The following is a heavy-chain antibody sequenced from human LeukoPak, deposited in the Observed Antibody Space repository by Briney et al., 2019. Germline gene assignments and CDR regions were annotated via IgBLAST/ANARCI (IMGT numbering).Heavy chain of an antibody. Sequence: GGSLRLSCAASGFTFSDYYMSWIRQAPGKGLEWVSYISSSGSTIYYADSVKGRFTISRDNAKNSLYLQMNSLRAEDTAVYYCARVSVVAATPSYSDYWGQGTLVTVSS. J-gene: IGHJ4*02. V-gene: IGHV3-11*01. D-gene: IGHD2-15*01. CDR1: GFTFSDYY. CDR3: ARVSVVAATPSYSDY. CDR2: ISSSGSTI.